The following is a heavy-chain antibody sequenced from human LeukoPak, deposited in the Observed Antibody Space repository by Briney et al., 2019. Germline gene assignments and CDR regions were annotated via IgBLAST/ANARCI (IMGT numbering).Heavy chain of an antibody. V-gene: IGHV4-4*07. CDR2: IYTSGST. D-gene: IGHD6-19*01. CDR1: GGSISSYY. J-gene: IGHJ3*02. Sequence: SETLSLTCTVSGGSISSYYWSWIRQPAGKGLEWIGRIYTSGSTNYNPSLKSRVTMSVDTSKNQFSLKLSSVTAADTAVYYCARALYSSGPPDAFDIWGQGTMVTVPS. CDR3: ARALYSSGPPDAFDI.